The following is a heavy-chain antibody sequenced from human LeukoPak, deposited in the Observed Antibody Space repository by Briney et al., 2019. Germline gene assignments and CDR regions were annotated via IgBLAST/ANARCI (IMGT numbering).Heavy chain of an antibody. V-gene: IGHV1-8*01. CDR3: ARALSSGWKYYFDY. D-gene: IGHD6-19*01. Sequence: ASVKVSCKASGYTFTSYDINWVRQATGQGLEWMGWMNPNSGNTGYAQKFQGRVTMTRNTSISTAYMELSSLRSEDTAVYYCARALSSGWKYYFDYWGQGTLVTVSS. CDR2: MNPNSGNT. J-gene: IGHJ4*02. CDR1: GYTFTSYD.